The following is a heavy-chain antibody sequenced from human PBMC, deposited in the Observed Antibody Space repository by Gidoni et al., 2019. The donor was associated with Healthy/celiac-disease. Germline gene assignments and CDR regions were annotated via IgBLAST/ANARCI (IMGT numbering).Heavy chain of an antibody. CDR2: ISGIGGST. V-gene: IGHV3-23*01. D-gene: IGHD3-16*01. CDR3: ARGGSDGMDV. Sequence: EVQLLESGGGLVQPGGSLRLSCAASGFTFSSSALSWVRQAPGKGLEWVSAISGIGGSTYYADSVKGRFTISRNNSKNTLYLQMNSLRAEDTAVYYCARGGSDGMDVWGQGTTVTVSS. CDR1: GFTFSSSA. J-gene: IGHJ6*02.